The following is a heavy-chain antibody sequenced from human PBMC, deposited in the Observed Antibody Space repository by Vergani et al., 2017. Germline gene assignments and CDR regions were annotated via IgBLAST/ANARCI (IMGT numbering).Heavy chain of an antibody. V-gene: IGHV3-21*01. CDR1: GFTFSSYS. CDR3: ARDRGGSGSYYYNY. CDR2: ISSSSSYI. D-gene: IGHD3-10*01. J-gene: IGHJ4*02. Sequence: EVQLVESGGGLVKPGGSLRLSCAASGFTFSSYSMNWVRQAPGKGLEWVSSISSSSSYIYYADSVKGRFTISRDNAKNSLYLQMNSLRAEDTAVYYCARDRGGSGSYYYNYWGQGTLVTVSS.